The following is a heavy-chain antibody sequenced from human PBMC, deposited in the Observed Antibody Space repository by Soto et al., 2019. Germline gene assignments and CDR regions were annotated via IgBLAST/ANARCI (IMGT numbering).Heavy chain of an antibody. V-gene: IGHV3-15*07. D-gene: IGHD3-22*01. CDR2: IKSKNDGGTT. Sequence: EVHLVESGGALVKPGGSLRLSCAVSGFTFTNAWMNWVRQAPGKGLEMVGSIKSKNDGGTTEYAAPVKSRLIITRDDSTNTVYLQMNSLQTEDTGVYYCTTGLTYYSDSSGYYFDAWGQGTLVTVSS. CDR1: GFTFTNAW. J-gene: IGHJ4*02. CDR3: TTGLTYYSDSSGYYFDA.